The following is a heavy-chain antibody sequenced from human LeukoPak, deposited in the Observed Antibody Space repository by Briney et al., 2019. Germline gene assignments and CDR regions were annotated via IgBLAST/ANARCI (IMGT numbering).Heavy chain of an antibody. D-gene: IGHD2-2*01. CDR3: ASVVPAAGDDYYYGMDV. CDR2: ISSSSSYI. V-gene: IGHV3-21*01. CDR1: GFTFSSYS. J-gene: IGHJ6*04. Sequence: PGGSLRFSCAASGFTFSSYSMNWLRQAPGKGLEWVSSISSSSSYIYYADSVKGRFTISRDNAKNSLYLQMNSLRAEDTAVYYCASVVPAAGDDYYYGMDVWGKGTTVTVSS.